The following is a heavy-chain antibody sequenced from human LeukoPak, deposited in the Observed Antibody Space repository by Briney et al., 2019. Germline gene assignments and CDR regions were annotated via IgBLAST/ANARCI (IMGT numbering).Heavy chain of an antibody. CDR2: IYYSGST. V-gene: IGHV4-39*01. Sequence: SETLSLTCTVSGGSISSSSYYWGWIRQPPGKGLEWIGGIYYSGSTYYNPSLKSRVTISVDTSKNQFSLKLSSVTAADTAVYYCTRLQNSSGERTFDYWGQGTLVTVSS. D-gene: IGHD3-22*01. CDR1: GGSISSSSYY. CDR3: TRLQNSSGERTFDY. J-gene: IGHJ4*02.